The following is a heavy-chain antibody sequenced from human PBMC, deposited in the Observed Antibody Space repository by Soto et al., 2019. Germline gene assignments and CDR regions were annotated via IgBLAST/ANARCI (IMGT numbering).Heavy chain of an antibody. Sequence: QVQLVQAGAEVKKPGASVRVSCKASGYNFTTYDIHWGRQAPGLGLEWMGIITPGGGITSYAQKFKGRITMTRDTSTSTVYMELSSLRSEDTAMYYCAKVLSELVPRYFDTWGQGTLVTVSS. V-gene: IGHV1-46*01. CDR2: ITPGGGIT. CDR3: AKVLSELVPRYFDT. CDR1: GYNFTTYD. D-gene: IGHD6-13*01. J-gene: IGHJ4*02.